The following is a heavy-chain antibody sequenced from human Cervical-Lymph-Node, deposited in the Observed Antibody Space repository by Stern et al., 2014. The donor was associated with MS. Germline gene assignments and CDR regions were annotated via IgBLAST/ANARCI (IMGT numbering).Heavy chain of an antibody. Sequence: VQLVESGPGLVKPSETLSLTCTVSGGSISSYYWSWIRQPPGKGLEWIGYIYYSGSTNYNPSLKSRVTISVDTSKNQFSLKLSSVTAADTAVYYCARAGGSYDTNPYYFDYWGQGTLVTVSS. V-gene: IGHV4-59*01. CDR2: IYYSGST. CDR1: GGSISSYY. CDR3: ARAGGSYDTNPYYFDY. D-gene: IGHD1-26*01. J-gene: IGHJ4*02.